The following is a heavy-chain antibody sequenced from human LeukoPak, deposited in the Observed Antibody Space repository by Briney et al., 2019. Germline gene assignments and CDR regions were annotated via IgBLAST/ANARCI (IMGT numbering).Heavy chain of an antibody. J-gene: IGHJ3*02. Sequence: SETLSLTCTVSGGSISSGSYYWSWIRQPAGKGLEWIGRIYTSGSTNYNPSLKSRVTISVDTSKNQVSLKLSSVTAADTAVYHCARDGRAFDIWGQGTMVTVSS. V-gene: IGHV4-61*02. CDR3: ARDGRAFDI. CDR2: IYTSGST. CDR1: GGSISSGSYY.